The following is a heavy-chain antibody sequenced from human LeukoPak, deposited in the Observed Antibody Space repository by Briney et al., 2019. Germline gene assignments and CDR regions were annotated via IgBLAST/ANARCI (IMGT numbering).Heavy chain of an antibody. Sequence: SETLSLTCTVSGYSISSGYYWGWIRQPPGKGLEWIGSIYHSGSTYYNPSLKSRVTISVDTSKNQFSLKLSSVTAADTAVYYCARDRGYCSGGSCYPSYFDYWGQGTLVTVSS. D-gene: IGHD2-15*01. CDR3: ARDRGYCSGGSCYPSYFDY. J-gene: IGHJ4*02. V-gene: IGHV4-38-2*02. CDR1: GYSISSGYY. CDR2: IYHSGST.